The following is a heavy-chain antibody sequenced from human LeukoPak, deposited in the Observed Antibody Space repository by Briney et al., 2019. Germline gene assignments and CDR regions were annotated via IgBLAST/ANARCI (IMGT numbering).Heavy chain of an antibody. V-gene: IGHV6-1*01. J-gene: IGHJ4*02. CDR3: ARARGAPYSRFKYYFDY. CDR1: GDSVSSNSAA. CDR2: TYYRSKWYN. D-gene: IGHD6-13*01. Sequence: SQTLSLTCAISGDSVSSNSAAWNWIRQSPSRGLEWLGRTYYRSKWYNDYAVSVESRITINPDTSKNQFSLQLNSVTPEDTAVYYCARARGAPYSRFKYYFDYWGQGTLVTVSS.